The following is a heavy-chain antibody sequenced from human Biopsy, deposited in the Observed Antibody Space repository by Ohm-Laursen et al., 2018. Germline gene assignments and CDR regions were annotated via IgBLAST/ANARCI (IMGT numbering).Heavy chain of an antibody. D-gene: IGHD3-22*01. CDR1: GGSFTGHY. J-gene: IGHJ3*02. V-gene: IGHV4-4*07. CDR2: IYSSGST. CDR3: ARWTPEYDSSRYYLDAFDI. Sequence: TLSLTCTVSGGSFTGHYWSWIRQPAGEGLEWIGRIYSSGSTNYNPSLKSRVTLSMDTSKRQFSLKLSFVTAADTAVYYCARWTPEYDSSRYYLDAFDIWGQGTKVTVSS.